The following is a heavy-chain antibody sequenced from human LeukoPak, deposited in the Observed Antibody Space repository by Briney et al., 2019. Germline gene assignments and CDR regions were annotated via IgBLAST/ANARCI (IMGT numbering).Heavy chain of an antibody. J-gene: IGHJ4*02. CDR1: GGSISSGDYY. CDR3: ARHYGYYYDSSGGFDY. V-gene: IGHV4-30-4*01. CDR2: IYYSGST. D-gene: IGHD3-22*01. Sequence: SQTLSLTCTVSGGSISSGDYYWSWIRQPPGKGLEWIGYIYYSGSTYYNPSLKSRVTISVDTSKNQFSLKLSSVTAADTAVYYCARHYGYYYDSSGGFDYWGQGTLVTVPS.